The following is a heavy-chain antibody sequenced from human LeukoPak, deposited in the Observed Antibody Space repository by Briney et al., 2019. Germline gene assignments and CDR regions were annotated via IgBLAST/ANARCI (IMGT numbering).Heavy chain of an antibody. Sequence: GASVKVSCKASGGTFSSYAISWVRQAPGQGLEWMGWINSNSGGTNYAQKFQGRVTMTRDTSINTAYLELTRLRSDDTAVYYCARSPHILTGENFDYWGQGTLVTVSS. J-gene: IGHJ4*02. CDR2: INSNSGGT. CDR3: ARSPHILTGENFDY. CDR1: GGTFSSYA. V-gene: IGHV1-2*02. D-gene: IGHD3-9*01.